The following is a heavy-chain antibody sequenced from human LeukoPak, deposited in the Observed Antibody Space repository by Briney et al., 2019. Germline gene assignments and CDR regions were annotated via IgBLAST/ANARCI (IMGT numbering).Heavy chain of an antibody. Sequence: GGSLRLSCAASGLTFSSYAMSWVRQAPGKGLEWVSIISGSGDTTYYADSVKGRFTISRDNPKNTLYPLMNSLRAEDTAVYYCAKEARYSSSWYDYFDYWGQGTLVTVSS. CDR2: ISGSGDTT. D-gene: IGHD6-13*01. CDR1: GLTFSSYA. V-gene: IGHV3-23*01. J-gene: IGHJ4*02. CDR3: AKEARYSSSWYDYFDY.